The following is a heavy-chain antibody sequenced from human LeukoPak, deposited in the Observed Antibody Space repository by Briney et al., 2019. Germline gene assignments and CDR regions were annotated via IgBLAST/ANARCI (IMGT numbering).Heavy chain of an antibody. J-gene: IGHJ5*02. CDR2: IYYSGST. Sequence: SETLSLTCTVSGGSISSHYWSWIRQPPGKGLEWIGYIYYSGSTNYNPSLKSRVTISIDTSKNQFSLKLSSVTATDTAVYYCARDPLSGSYPAWGQGTLVTVSS. V-gene: IGHV4-59*11. D-gene: IGHD1-26*01. CDR1: GGSISSHY. CDR3: ARDPLSGSYPA.